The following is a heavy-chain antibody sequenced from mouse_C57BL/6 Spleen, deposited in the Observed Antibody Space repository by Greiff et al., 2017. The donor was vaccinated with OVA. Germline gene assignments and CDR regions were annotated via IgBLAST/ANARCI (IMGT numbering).Heavy chain of an antibody. CDR2: ISSGGSYT. J-gene: IGHJ2*01. V-gene: IGHV5-6*01. CDR3: ARYEGYYGSSFDY. Sequence: EVKLMESGGDLVKPGGSLKLSCAASGFTFSSYGMSWVRQTPDKRLEWVATISSGGSYTYYPDSVKGRFTISRDNAKNTLYLQRSSLKSEDTAMYCCARYEGYYGSSFDYWGQGTTLTVSS. CDR1: GFTFSSYG. D-gene: IGHD1-1*01.